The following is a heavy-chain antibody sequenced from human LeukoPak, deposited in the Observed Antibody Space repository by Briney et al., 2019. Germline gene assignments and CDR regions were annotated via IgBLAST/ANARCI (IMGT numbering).Heavy chain of an antibody. CDR2: INYSGST. J-gene: IGHJ6*02. D-gene: IGHD3-10*01. Sequence: PSETLSLTCTVSGGSISSSSYYWSWIRQPPGKGLEWIASINYSGSTYFNPSLKSRVTISIDTSKNQFSLKLSSVTAADTAVYYCADALNYYGSGSYMDVWGQGTTGTVSS. CDR3: ADALNYYGSGSYMDV. CDR1: GGSISSSSYY. V-gene: IGHV4-39*07.